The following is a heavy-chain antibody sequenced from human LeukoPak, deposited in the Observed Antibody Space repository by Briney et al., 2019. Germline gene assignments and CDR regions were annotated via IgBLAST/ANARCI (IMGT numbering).Heavy chain of an antibody. J-gene: IGHJ4*02. CDR2: ISSSSSYI. Sequence: GGSLRLSCAASGFTFSSYSMNWVRQAPGKGLEWVSSISSSSSYIYYADSVKGRFTISRDNAKNSLYLQMNSLRAEDTAVYYCARDTHGSYNFDYWGQGTLVTVSS. CDR1: GFTFSSYS. D-gene: IGHD1-26*01. CDR3: ARDTHGSYNFDY. V-gene: IGHV3-21*01.